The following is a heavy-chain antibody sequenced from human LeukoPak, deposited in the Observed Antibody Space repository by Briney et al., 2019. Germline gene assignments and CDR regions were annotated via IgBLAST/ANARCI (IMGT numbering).Heavy chain of an antibody. V-gene: IGHV3-9*01. J-gene: IGHJ3*02. CDR1: GFTFYDYA. D-gene: IGHD3-9*01. CDR2: ISWNSGSI. Sequence: GGSLRLSCAASGFTFYDYAMHWVRHAPGKGLEWVSGISWNSGSIVYADSVKGGFTISRDNPKNSLYLQMNSLRAEDTALYYCAKDMHFDWSRVAFDIWGQGTMVTVSS. CDR3: AKDMHFDWSRVAFDI.